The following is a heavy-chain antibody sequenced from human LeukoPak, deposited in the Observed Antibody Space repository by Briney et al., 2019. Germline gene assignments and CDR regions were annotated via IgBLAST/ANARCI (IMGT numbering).Heavy chain of an antibody. CDR1: GYTFTGYY. V-gene: IGHV1-2*02. CDR2: INPNSGGT. D-gene: IGHD3-10*01. J-gene: IGHJ4*02. CDR3: ARVGYGSGSYYNG. Sequence: ASVKVCCKASGYTFTGYYMHWVRQAPGQGLEWMGWINPNSGGTNYAQKFQGRVTMTRDTSISTAYMELSRLRSDDTAVYYCARVGYGSGSYYNGWGQGTLVTVSS.